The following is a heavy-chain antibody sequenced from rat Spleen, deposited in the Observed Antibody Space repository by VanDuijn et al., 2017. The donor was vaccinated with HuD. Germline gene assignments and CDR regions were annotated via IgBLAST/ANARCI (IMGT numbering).Heavy chain of an antibody. J-gene: IGHJ2*01. V-gene: IGHV5-22*01. CDR1: GFTFNDYY. D-gene: IGHD1-4*01. CDR2: IHYEGTNT. Sequence: EVQLVESGGGLVQPGRSMRLSCAASGFTFNDYYMAWVRQAPEKGLEWVASIHYEGTNTYYGDSVKGRFTLSRDNAKSTLYLQMNSLRSEDTATYYCTRATTYGYTFDYWGQGVMVTVSS. CDR3: TRATTYGYTFDY.